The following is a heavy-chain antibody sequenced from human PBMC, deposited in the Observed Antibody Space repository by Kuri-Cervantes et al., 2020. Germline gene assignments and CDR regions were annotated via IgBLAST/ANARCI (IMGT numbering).Heavy chain of an antibody. CDR2: INPDSGGT. D-gene: IGHD4-17*01. J-gene: IGHJ4*02. V-gene: IGHV1-2*02. CDR1: GYIFTGYY. Sequence: ASVKVSCKASGYIFTGYYIHWVRQAPGQGLEWMGWINPDSGGTNYAQKFQGRVTMTEDTSTDTAYMELSSLRSDDTAVYYCATGLSTVTNARYWGQGTLVTVSS. CDR3: ATGLSTVTNARY.